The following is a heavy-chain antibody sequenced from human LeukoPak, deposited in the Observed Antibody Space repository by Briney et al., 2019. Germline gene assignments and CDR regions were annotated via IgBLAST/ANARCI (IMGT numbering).Heavy chain of an antibody. J-gene: IGHJ3*02. D-gene: IGHD5-24*01. CDR1: GGSISSSSYY. CDR3: VLVEMATDAFDI. V-gene: IGHV4-39*01. CDR2: IYSSGST. Sequence: SETLSLTCTVSGGSISSSSYYWGWIRQPPGKGLEWIGSIYSSGSTYYNPSLKSRVTISVDTSKNQFSLKLSSVTAADTAVYYCVLVEMATDAFDIWGQGTMVTVSS.